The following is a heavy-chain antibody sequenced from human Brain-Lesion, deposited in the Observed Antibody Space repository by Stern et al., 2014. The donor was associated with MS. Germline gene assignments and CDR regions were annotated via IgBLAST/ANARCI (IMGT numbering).Heavy chain of an antibody. CDR3: AISSLTVHWAFDS. CDR2: ASYDGLNN. CDR1: AFTLRSFG. Sequence: QVQLVQSGGGVVQPGTSLRLSCTAFAFTLRSFGVHWVRQAPGKGLEWVAVASYDGLNNYYTESVEGRFTVSRDDSNNTVFLQMSSLRADDTAVYYCAISSLTVHWAFDSWGQGTRVTVSS. V-gene: IGHV3-30*03. J-gene: IGHJ4*02. D-gene: IGHD2-21*02.